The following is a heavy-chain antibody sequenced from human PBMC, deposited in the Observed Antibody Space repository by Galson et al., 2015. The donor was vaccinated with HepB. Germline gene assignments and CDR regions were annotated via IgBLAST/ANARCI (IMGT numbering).Heavy chain of an antibody. V-gene: IGHV1-2*06. CDR1: GYTFTGYY. CDR3: ARGRGYYYGSGSYYNVIDY. D-gene: IGHD3-10*01. J-gene: IGHJ4*02. CDR2: INPNSGGT. Sequence: SVKASCKASGYTFTGYYMHWVRQAPGQGLEWMGRINPNSGGTNYAQKFQGRVTMTRDTSISTAYMELSRLRSDDTAVYYCARGRGYYYGSGSYYNVIDYWGQGTLVTVSS.